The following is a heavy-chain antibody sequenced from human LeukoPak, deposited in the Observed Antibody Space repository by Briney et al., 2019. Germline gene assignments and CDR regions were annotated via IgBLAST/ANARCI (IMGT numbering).Heavy chain of an antibody. Sequence: GGSLRLSCAASGFTFSSYGMHWVRQAPGKGLEWVAFIRYDGSNKYYADSVKGRFTISRDNSKNTLYLQMNSLRAEDTAVYYCARRAVAGPDILTGYYSDAFDIWGQGTMVTVSS. V-gene: IGHV3-30*02. D-gene: IGHD3-9*01. CDR1: GFTFSSYG. J-gene: IGHJ3*02. CDR3: ARRAVAGPDILTGYYSDAFDI. CDR2: IRYDGSNK.